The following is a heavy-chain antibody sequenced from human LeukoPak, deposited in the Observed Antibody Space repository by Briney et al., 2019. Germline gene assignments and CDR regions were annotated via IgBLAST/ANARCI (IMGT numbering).Heavy chain of an antibody. V-gene: IGHV1-69*13. D-gene: IGHD3-3*01. Sequence: ASEKVSCKASGGTFSNYAISWVRQAPGQGLEWMGGIITNFGTTNYAQKYQGRVTITADESTSTVYMELSSLRSEDTAVYYCARPRTYYDFWRGYPPFDYWGQGTLVTVSS. CDR2: IITNFGTT. CDR3: ARPRTYYDFWRGYPPFDY. J-gene: IGHJ4*02. CDR1: GGTFSNYA.